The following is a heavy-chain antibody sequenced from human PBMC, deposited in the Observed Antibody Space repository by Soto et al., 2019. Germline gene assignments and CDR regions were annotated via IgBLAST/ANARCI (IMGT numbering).Heavy chain of an antibody. D-gene: IGHD6-6*01. Sequence: GGSLRLSCAASGFTFSSYAMHWVRQAPGKGLEWVAVISYDGSNKYYADSVKGRFAISRDNSKNTLYLQMNSLRAEDTAVYYCARDSSSWVVSNYYYGMDVWGQGTTVTVSS. J-gene: IGHJ6*02. V-gene: IGHV3-30*09. CDR2: ISYDGSNK. CDR1: GFTFSSYA. CDR3: ARDSSSWVVSNYYYGMDV.